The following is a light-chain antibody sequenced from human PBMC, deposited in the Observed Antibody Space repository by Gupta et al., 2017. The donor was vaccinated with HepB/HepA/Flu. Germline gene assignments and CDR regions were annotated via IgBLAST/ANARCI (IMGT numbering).Light chain of an antibody. CDR2: QDS. J-gene: IGLJ2*01. Sequence: SYELTQPPSVSVSPGQTASITCSGDKLGDKYACWYQQKPGQSPVLVIYQDSKRPSGIPELFSASNSGTTATLTMTGTQAGDDDDYYCQAWDSSTVVFGGGTKLTVL. V-gene: IGLV3-1*01. CDR3: QAWDSSTVV. CDR1: KLGDKY.